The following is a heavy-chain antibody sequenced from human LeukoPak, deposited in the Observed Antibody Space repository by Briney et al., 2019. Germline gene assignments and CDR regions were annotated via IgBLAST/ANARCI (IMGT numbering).Heavy chain of an antibody. Sequence: GGSLRLSCAASGFTFRNYAMSWVRQAPGKGLEWVSAIVSSGSSTYYADSVKGRFTISRDNSKDTLYLQMNSLRAEDTAVYYCAKRERERISWYFFDYWGQGALVTVPS. D-gene: IGHD6-13*01. J-gene: IGHJ4*02. CDR2: IVSSGSST. CDR3: AKRERERISWYFFDY. V-gene: IGHV3-23*01. CDR1: GFTFRNYA.